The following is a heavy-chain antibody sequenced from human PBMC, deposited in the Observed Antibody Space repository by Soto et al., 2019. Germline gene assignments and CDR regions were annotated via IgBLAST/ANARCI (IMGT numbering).Heavy chain of an antibody. V-gene: IGHV3-23*01. CDR3: ARTSAAGKYYYGMDV. Sequence: LRLSCAASGFTFSTYAMTWVRQAPGKGLEWVSAISASGVSTYYADSVKGQVTISADKSISTAYLQWSSLKASDTAMYYCARTSAAGKYYYGMDVWGQGTTVTVSS. CDR2: ISASGVST. CDR1: GFTFSTYA. D-gene: IGHD6-13*01. J-gene: IGHJ6*02.